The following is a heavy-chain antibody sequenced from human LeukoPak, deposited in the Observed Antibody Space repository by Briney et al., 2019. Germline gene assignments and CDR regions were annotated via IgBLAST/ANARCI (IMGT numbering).Heavy chain of an antibody. CDR3: AKDQVAVAGTGWFDP. D-gene: IGHD6-19*01. V-gene: IGHV3-23*01. Sequence: PGGSLRLSCAASGFTFSSYAMSWVRQAPGKGLEWVSAISGSGGSTYYADSVKGRFTISRDNSKNTLYLAMNRLRAEDTAVYYCAKDQVAVAGTGWFDPWGQGTLVTVSS. CDR1: GFTFSSYA. CDR2: ISGSGGST. J-gene: IGHJ5*02.